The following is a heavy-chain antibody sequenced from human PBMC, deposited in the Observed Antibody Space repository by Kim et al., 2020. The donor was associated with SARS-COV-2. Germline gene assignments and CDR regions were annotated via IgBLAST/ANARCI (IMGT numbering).Heavy chain of an antibody. CDR1: GFTFSKYW. CDR2: TNEHGTIT. J-gene: IGHJ4*02. V-gene: IGHV3-74*01. CDR3: VRDLGGVDGY. Sequence: GGSLRLSCAASGFTFSKYWMHWVRQAPGEGLVWVSRTNEHGTITNHAGSVKGRFTISRDNAKNTLYLQMNGLRVEDTAVYYSVRDLGGVDGYWGQGTLV. D-gene: IGHD3-16*01.